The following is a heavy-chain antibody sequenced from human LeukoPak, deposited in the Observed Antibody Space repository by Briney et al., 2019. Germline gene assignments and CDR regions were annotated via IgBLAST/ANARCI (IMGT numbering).Heavy chain of an antibody. V-gene: IGHV3-11*01. J-gene: IGHJ5*02. CDR2: ISSSGTTM. Sequence: GGSLRLSCAASGFSLSDHYMGWIRQAPGKGLEWVSYISSSGTTMYYADSVKGRFTISRDNAKSSLFLEMNSLRAEDTAVYYCTREGVGFSYGFANLWGQGTQVTVSP. CDR3: TREGVGFSYGFANL. D-gene: IGHD5-18*01. CDR1: GFSLSDHY.